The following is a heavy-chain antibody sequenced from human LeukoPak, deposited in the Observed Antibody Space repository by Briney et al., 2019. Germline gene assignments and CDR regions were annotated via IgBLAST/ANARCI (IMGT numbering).Heavy chain of an antibody. J-gene: IGHJ4*02. V-gene: IGHV1-69*04. D-gene: IGHD5-12*01. CDR1: SGTFSSYA. Sequence: GSSVKVSCKASSGTFSSYAISWVRQAPGQGLEWMGRIIPILGIANYAQKFQGRVTITADKSTSTAYMELSSLRSEDTAVYYCARGVATGILDYWGQGTLVTVSS. CDR2: IIPILGIA. CDR3: ARGVATGILDY.